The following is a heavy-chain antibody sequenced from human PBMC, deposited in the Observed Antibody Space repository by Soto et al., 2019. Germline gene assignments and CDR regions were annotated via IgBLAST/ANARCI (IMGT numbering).Heavy chain of an antibody. D-gene: IGHD3-3*01. CDR2: MNPNSGNT. Sequence: ASVKVSCKASGYTFTSYDINWVRQATGQGLEWMGWMNPNSGNTGYAQKFQGRVTMTRNTSISTAYMELSSLRAEDTAVYYCAKRGHYFFDYWGQGTLVTVSS. CDR1: GYTFTSYD. J-gene: IGHJ4*01. V-gene: IGHV1-8*01. CDR3: AKRGHYFFDY.